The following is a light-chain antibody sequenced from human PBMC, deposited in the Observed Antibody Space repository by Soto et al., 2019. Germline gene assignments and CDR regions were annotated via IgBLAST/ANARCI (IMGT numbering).Light chain of an antibody. CDR3: QMYNNCLGT. Sequence: EIVMTQSPATLSGSPGERATLSCRANQSISSTLAWYQQKPGQAPRLLIYGATTRATGIPARFSGSGSGTDFTLTISSLQSEDFAAYYCQMYNNCLGTFGRGTKVDIK. V-gene: IGKV3-15*01. J-gene: IGKJ1*01. CDR1: QSISST. CDR2: GAT.